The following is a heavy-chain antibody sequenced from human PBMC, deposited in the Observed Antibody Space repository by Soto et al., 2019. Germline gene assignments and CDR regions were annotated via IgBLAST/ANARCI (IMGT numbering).Heavy chain of an antibody. CDR1: GFTFSSYA. CDR2: ISYDGRNK. J-gene: IGHJ4*02. Sequence: QVQLVESGGGVVQPGRSLRLSCAASGFTFSSYAMHWVRQAPGKGLEWVAVISYDGRNKYYADSVKGRFTISRDNSKNTLYLQMNSLRAEDTAVYYCARDPVGPDFAEWTYYFDYWGQGTLVTVSS. V-gene: IGHV3-30*04. D-gene: IGHD3-3*01. CDR3: ARDPVGPDFAEWTYYFDY.